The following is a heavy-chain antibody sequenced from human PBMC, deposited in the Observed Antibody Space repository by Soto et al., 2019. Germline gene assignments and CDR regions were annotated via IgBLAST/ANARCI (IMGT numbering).Heavy chain of an antibody. V-gene: IGHV3-33*06. J-gene: IGHJ4*02. CDR1: GFSFTTYG. D-gene: IGHD2-21*01. CDR3: AKDRGGGAVVPDY. CDR2: IWYDGSNK. Sequence: QVQLVESGGGVVQPGRSLRLSCAASGFSFTTYGMHWVRQAPGEGLEWVAVIWYDGSNKYYADSVKGRFTISRDTSKNTLYLQRNSLGGEKRAVYYWAKDRGGGAVVPDYWGQGTLVTVSS.